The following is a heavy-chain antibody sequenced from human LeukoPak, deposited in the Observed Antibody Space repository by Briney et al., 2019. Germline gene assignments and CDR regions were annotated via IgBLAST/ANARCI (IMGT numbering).Heavy chain of an antibody. V-gene: IGHV4-34*01. CDR1: GGSFSGYY. CDR3: ARAEGYSYGPNWFDP. D-gene: IGHD5-18*01. J-gene: IGHJ5*02. Sequence: PSETLSLTCAVYGGSFSGYYWSWIRQPPGKGLEWIGEINHSGSTNYNPSLKSRVTISVDTSKNQFSLKLSSVTAADTAVYYCARAEGYSYGPNWFDPWGQGTLVTVSS. CDR2: INHSGST.